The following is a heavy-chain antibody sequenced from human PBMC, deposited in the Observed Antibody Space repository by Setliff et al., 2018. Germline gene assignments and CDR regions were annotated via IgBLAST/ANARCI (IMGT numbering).Heavy chain of an antibody. CDR2: INSDGSST. Sequence: SLRLSCAAPGFTFSSYWMHWVRQAPGKGLVWVSRINSDGSSTSYADSVKGRFTISRDNAKNTLYLQMNSLRAEDTAVYYCARDGGLLQFLEWSRSYMDVWGKGTTVTVSS. CDR1: GFTFSSYW. J-gene: IGHJ6*03. D-gene: IGHD3-3*01. V-gene: IGHV3-74*01. CDR3: ARDGGLLQFLEWSRSYMDV.